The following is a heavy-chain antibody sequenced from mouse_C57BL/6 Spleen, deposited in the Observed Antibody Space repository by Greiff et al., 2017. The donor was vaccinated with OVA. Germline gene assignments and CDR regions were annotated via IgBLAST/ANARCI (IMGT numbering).Heavy chain of an antibody. CDR3: AREADYGRDPFAY. Sequence: EVQLQQSGGGLVKPGGSLKLSCAASGFTFSSYAMSWVRQTPEKRLEWVATISDGGSYTYYPDNVKGRFTISRDNAKNNLYLQMSHLKSEDTAMYYCAREADYGRDPFAYWGQGTLVTVSA. J-gene: IGHJ3*01. CDR2: ISDGGSYT. D-gene: IGHD2-4*01. CDR1: GFTFSSYA. V-gene: IGHV5-4*01.